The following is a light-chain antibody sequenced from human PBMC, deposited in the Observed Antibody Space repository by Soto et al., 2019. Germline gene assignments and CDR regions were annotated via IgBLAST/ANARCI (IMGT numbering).Light chain of an antibody. Sequence: DMAMTQSPATLSVSPGERATLSCRASQSISSNLAWYQQKPGQSPRLLIYGASTRATGVPARFSGSGSGTEFTLTISSLQSEEFAVYYCQQYNSWPPGLFTFGPGTKVDIK. CDR2: GAS. V-gene: IGKV3-15*01. J-gene: IGKJ3*01. CDR3: QQYNSWPPGLFT. CDR1: QSISSN.